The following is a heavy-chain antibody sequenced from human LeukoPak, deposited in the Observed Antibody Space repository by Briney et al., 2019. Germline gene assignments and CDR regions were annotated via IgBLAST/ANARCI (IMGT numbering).Heavy chain of an antibody. J-gene: IGHJ4*02. Sequence: GGSLRLSCAASGFTFSSYSMNWVRQAPGKGLEWVSSISSSSSYIYYADSVKGRFTISRDNARNSLYLQMNSLRVDDTAVYYCARLWYLGYGDYWGQGTLVTVSS. CDR3: ARLWYLGYGDY. CDR2: ISSSSSYI. V-gene: IGHV3-21*01. CDR1: GFTFSSYS. D-gene: IGHD2-15*01.